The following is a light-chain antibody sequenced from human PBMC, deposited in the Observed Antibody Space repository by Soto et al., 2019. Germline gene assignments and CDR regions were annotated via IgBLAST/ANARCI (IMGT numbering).Light chain of an antibody. CDR2: RDS. J-gene: IGLJ1*01. CDR3: QVWDSSTYG. V-gene: IGLV3-9*01. CDR1: NIGSKN. Sequence: SYELTQPLSVSVALGQTARITCGGNNIGSKNVHWYRQKPGQAPVLVIYRDSNRPSGIPERFSGSNSGNTATLTISRAQAGDEADYYCQVWDSSTYGFGTGTKVTVL.